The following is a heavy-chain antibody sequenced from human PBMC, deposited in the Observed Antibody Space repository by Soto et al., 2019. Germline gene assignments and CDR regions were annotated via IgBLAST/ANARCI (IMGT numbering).Heavy chain of an antibody. CDR2: VIPILGQA. D-gene: IGHD1-26*01. CDR3: ARVGGVGAPPGADY. V-gene: IGHV1-69*01. CDR1: GGIFSSYA. Sequence: QVQLVQSGAEVKKPGSSVKVSCKASGGIFSSYAISWLRQAPGQGLEWMGAVIPILGQAYYAQNFQARVTITADESTRTAYMDLISLRSDDPAVYFCARVGGVGAPPGADYWGQGTLVTVSS. J-gene: IGHJ4*02.